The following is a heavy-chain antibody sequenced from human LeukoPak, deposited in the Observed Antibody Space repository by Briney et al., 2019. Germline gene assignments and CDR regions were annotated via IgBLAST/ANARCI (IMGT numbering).Heavy chain of an antibody. CDR2: ISYDGSNK. CDR3: ARPHRDSSSWYLDAFDV. CDR1: RFTFSTYA. Sequence: GGSLRLSCAASRFTFSTYAIHWVRHAPGKGLGWVAVISYDGSNKYYADSVKRRFTISRDNSKNTLYLQMNSLRAEDTAVYYCARPHRDSSSWYLDAFDVWGQGTMVTVSS. V-gene: IGHV3-30*04. J-gene: IGHJ3*01. D-gene: IGHD6-13*01.